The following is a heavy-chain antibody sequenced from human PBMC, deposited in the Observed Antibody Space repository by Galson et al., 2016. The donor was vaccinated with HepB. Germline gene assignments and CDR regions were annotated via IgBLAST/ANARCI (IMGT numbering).Heavy chain of an antibody. CDR2: ISYDGSNK. V-gene: IGHV3-30*18. J-gene: IGHJ4*02. CDR1: GFTFSNYG. CDR3: PKVYYGSASYHANYFDS. Sequence: SLRLSCAASGFTFSNYGMHWVRQAPGKGLEWVAVISYDGSNKYYVDSVKGRFTISRDNSKNTLYLQMNSLRAEDTAVYYCPKVYYGSASYHANYFDSWGQGTLGTVSS. D-gene: IGHD3-10*01.